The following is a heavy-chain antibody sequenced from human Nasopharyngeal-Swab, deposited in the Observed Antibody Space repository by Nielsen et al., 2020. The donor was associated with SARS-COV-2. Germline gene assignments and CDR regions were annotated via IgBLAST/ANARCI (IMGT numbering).Heavy chain of an antibody. CDR2: INHSGST. Sequence: WIRQHPGKGLEWIGEINHSGSTNYNPSLKSRVTISVDTSKNQFSLKLSSVTAADTAVYYCARYSRSSWSSRRDYWGQGTLVTVSS. D-gene: IGHD6-13*01. CDR3: ARYSRSSWSSRRDY. J-gene: IGHJ4*02. V-gene: IGHV4-34*01.